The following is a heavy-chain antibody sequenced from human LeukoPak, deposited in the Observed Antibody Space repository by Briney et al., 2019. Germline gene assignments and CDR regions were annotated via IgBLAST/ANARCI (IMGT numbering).Heavy chain of an antibody. D-gene: IGHD5-24*01. Sequence: ASVKVSCKASGYTFTNYPMHWVRQAPGQRLEWMGWINAANGNTKYSQKFQGRVTITRDTSAGTAYMELSSLRSEDTAVYYCATEMATNLFDFWGQGTLVIVSS. CDR3: ATEMATNLFDF. V-gene: IGHV1-3*01. CDR1: GYTFTNYP. J-gene: IGHJ4*02. CDR2: INAANGNT.